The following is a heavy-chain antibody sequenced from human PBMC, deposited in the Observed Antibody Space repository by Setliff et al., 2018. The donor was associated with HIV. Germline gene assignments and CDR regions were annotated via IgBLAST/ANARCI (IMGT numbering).Heavy chain of an antibody. J-gene: IGHJ4*02. Sequence: SETLSLTCTVSGGSISNYYWSWIRQPPGKGLEWIGYIYSTGYTNYHPSLKTRTTISLDTSKSQFSLRLTSVTATDTAIYYCARHPREEPQRNYKFDSWGQGTLVTVSS. CDR1: GGSISNYY. V-gene: IGHV4-4*09. CDR2: IYSTGYT. CDR3: ARHPREEPQRNYKFDS. D-gene: IGHD1-7*01.